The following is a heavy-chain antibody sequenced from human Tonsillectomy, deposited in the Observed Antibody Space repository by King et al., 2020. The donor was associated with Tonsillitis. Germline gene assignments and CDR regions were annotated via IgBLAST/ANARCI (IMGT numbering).Heavy chain of an antibody. Sequence: VQLVESGGGLVQPGGSLRLSCAASGFTLSDHYMDWVRQAPGKGLEWVGRSRNKANSYTTEYAVSVKGRFTISRDDSENSLSLHTNSLKTEDTAVYYCVTGQHSGSSGGYWGQGTLVTVSS. CDR1: GFTLSDHY. CDR3: VTGQHSGSSGGY. CDR2: SRNKANSYTT. J-gene: IGHJ4*02. V-gene: IGHV3-72*01. D-gene: IGHD6-6*01.